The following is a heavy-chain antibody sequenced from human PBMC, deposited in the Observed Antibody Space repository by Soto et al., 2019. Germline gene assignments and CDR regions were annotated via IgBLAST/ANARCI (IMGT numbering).Heavy chain of an antibody. V-gene: IGHV3-9*01. Sequence: EVQLVESGGGLVQPGRSLRLSCAASGFTFDDYAMHWVRQAPGKGLEWVSGISWNSGSIGYADSVKGRFTISRDNAKNSRYLQMNSLRAEDTALYYGGQAGRVGRAHWYFDLWGRGTLVTVSS. J-gene: IGHJ2*01. CDR1: GFTFDDYA. CDR3: GQAGRVGRAHWYFDL. CDR2: ISWNSGSI. D-gene: IGHD1-26*01.